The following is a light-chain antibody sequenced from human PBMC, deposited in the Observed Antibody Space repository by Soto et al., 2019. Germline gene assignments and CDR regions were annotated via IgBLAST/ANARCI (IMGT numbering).Light chain of an antibody. CDR3: AAWDDSLSGPV. Sequence: QSVLTQPPSASGTPGQRVTISCSGSSSNIGHNYVYWYHQLPGTAPKLLIYSSNQRPSGVPDRFSGSKSGTSAFLAISGLRSEDEADYYCAAWDDSLSGPVFGGGTKLTVL. CDR1: SSNIGHNY. V-gene: IGLV1-47*02. CDR2: SSN. J-gene: IGLJ2*01.